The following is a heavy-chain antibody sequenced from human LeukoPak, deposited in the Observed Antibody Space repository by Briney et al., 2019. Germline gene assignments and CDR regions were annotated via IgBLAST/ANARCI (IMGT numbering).Heavy chain of an antibody. CDR1: GYTFTSYY. Sequence: ASVKVSCKASGYTFTSYYMHWVRQAPGQGLEWMGWIHPVTGGTYYGQNFQGRVTMTRDTSITTAYMEVSSLTSDDTAVYYCARAPLLAGASPNNWFDPWGQGTLVTVSS. D-gene: IGHD6-13*01. CDR2: IHPVTGGT. CDR3: ARAPLLAGASPNNWFDP. J-gene: IGHJ5*02. V-gene: IGHV1-2*02.